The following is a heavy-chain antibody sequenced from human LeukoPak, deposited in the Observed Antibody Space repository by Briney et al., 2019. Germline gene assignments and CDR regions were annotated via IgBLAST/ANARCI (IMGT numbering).Heavy chain of an antibody. CDR2: INPNSGGT. V-gene: IGHV1-2*02. J-gene: IGHJ5*02. CDR3: ARDADDSREKSWFDP. Sequence: ASVKVSCKASGYTFTGYYMHWVRQAPGQGLEWMGWINPNSGGTNYAQKFQGRVTMTRDTSISTAYMELSRLRSDDTAVYYCARDADDSREKSWFDPWGQGTLVTLSS. D-gene: IGHD3-22*01. CDR1: GYTFTGYY.